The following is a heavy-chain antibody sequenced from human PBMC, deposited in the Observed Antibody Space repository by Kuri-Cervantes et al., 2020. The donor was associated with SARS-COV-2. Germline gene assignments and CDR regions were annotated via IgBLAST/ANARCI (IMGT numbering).Heavy chain of an antibody. CDR2: IYYSGST. CDR3: VRDLRIWGFDP. D-gene: IGHD2/OR15-2a*01. CDR1: GGSISSSSYY. Sequence: SETLSLTCTVSGGSISSSSYYWSWIRQPPGKGLEWIGYIYYSGSTNYNPSLKSRVTISVDTSKNQFSLKLRSVTAADTAVYYCVRDLRIWGFDPWSQGTLVTVSS. V-gene: IGHV4-61*01. J-gene: IGHJ5*02.